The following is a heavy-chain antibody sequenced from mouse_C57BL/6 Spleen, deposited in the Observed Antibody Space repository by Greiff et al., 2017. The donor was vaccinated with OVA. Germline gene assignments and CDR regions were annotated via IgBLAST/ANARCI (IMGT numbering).Heavy chain of an antibody. CDR3: ARNWGVVAPYAMDY. V-gene: IGHV2-2*01. CDR2: IWSGGST. J-gene: IGHJ4*01. D-gene: IGHD1-1*01. CDR1: GFSLTSYG. Sequence: QVHVKQSGPGLVQPSQSLSITCTVSGFSLTSYGVHWVRQSPGKGLEWLGVIWSGGSTDYNAAFISRLSISKDNSKSQVFFKMNSLQADDTAIYYCARNWGVVAPYAMDYWGQGTSVTVSS.